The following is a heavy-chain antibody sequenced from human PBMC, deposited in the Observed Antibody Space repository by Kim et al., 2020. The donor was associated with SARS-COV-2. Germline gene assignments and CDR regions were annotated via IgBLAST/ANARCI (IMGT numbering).Heavy chain of an antibody. D-gene: IGHD3-16*02. V-gene: IGHV4-31*03. J-gene: IGHJ6*02. CDR1: GGSISSGGYY. CDR2: INYSGIA. Sequence: SETLSLTCTVSGGSISSGGYYWSWIRQHPGKGLEWIGYINYSGIAYYNPSLKSRVTILVDTSKNQFSLKLSSVTAADTAVYYCARDRSRGRGVISPGKVYGMDVWGQGTTVTVSS. CDR3: ARDRSRGRGVISPGKVYGMDV.